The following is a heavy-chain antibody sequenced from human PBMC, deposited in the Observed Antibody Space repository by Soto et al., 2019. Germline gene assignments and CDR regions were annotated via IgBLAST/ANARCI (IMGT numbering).Heavy chain of an antibody. Sequence: QVQLQESGPGLVKPSGTLSLTCAVSGGSISSSNWWSWVRQPPGKGLEWIGEIYHSGSTNYNPSLKSRVTIAGDKSKNQFSLKLSSVTAANTAVYYCARGGSGSYGHYYGMDVWGQGTTVTVSS. CDR1: GGSISSSNW. V-gene: IGHV4-4*02. CDR3: ARGGSGSYGHYYGMDV. J-gene: IGHJ6*02. D-gene: IGHD3-10*01. CDR2: IYHSGST.